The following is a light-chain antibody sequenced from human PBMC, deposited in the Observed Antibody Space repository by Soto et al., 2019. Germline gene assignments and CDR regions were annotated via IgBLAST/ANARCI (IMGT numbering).Light chain of an antibody. J-gene: IGKJ5*01. CDR1: QSVSNW. CDR2: DVS. CDR3: QQLNSYLGGT. Sequence: DIQMTQSPSTLSASVGEIVTITCRASQSVSNWLAWYQQKPGKAPNLLIYDVSSLESGVPSRFSGSGSGTEFILTISSLQPDDFATYYCQQLNSYLGGTFGQGTRLEIK. V-gene: IGKV1-5*01.